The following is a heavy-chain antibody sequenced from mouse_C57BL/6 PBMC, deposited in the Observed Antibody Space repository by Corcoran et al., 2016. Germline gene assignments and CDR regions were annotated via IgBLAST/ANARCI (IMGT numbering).Heavy chain of an antibody. D-gene: IGHD2-1*01. CDR3: ARQQIYYGNPYAMYY. V-gene: IGHV1-84*01. CDR1: GYTFTDYY. CDR2: IYPGSGNT. Sequence: QIQLQQSGPELVKPGASVKISCKASGYTFTDYYINWVKQRPGQGLEWIGWIYPGSGNTKYNEKFKGKATLTVDTYSSTAYMQLSSLTSEDSAVYFCARQQIYYGNPYAMYYWGQGTSVTFSS. J-gene: IGHJ4*01.